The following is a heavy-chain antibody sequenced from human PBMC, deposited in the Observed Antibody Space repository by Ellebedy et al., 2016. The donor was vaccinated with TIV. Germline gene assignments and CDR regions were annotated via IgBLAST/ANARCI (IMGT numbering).Heavy chain of an antibody. CDR2: INSDGRST. CDR3: ASRVTTVTTGGV. CDR1: GFTFSSYW. V-gene: IGHV3-74*01. D-gene: IGHD4-17*01. Sequence: GESLKISCAASGFTFSSYWLHWVRQAPGKGLVWISRINSDGRSTSYADSVKGRFTISRDNAKNTRYLQMNRLRAEDQAVYYCASRVTTVTTGGVWGQGTLVTVSS. J-gene: IGHJ4*02.